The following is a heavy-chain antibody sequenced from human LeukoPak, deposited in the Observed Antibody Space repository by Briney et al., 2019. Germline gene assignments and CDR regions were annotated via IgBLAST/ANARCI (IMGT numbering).Heavy chain of an antibody. J-gene: IGHJ4*02. CDR1: GGTFSSYA. V-gene: IGHV1-69*04. D-gene: IGHD2-15*01. CDR3: ASLYCSGGSCYHYYFHY. Sequence: SVKVSCKASGGTFSSYAISWVRQAPGQGLEWMGRIIPILGIANYAQKFQGRVTITADKSTSTAYMELSGLRSEDTAVYYCASLYCSGGSCYHYYFHYWGQGTLVTVSS. CDR2: IIPILGIA.